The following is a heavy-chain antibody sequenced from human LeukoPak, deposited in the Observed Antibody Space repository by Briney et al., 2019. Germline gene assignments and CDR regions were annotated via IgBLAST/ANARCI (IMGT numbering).Heavy chain of an antibody. V-gene: IGHV1-18*01. CDR3: ARVGYCSSTSCLYRGFDY. D-gene: IGHD2-2*01. Sequence: ASVKVSCKASGYTFTSYAMHWVRQAPGQGLEWMGWLSAYNGNTNYAQKLQGRVTLTTDTSTSTAYMELRSLRSDDTAVYYCARVGYCSSTSCLYRGFDYWGQGTLVTVSS. J-gene: IGHJ4*02. CDR1: GYTFTSYA. CDR2: LSAYNGNT.